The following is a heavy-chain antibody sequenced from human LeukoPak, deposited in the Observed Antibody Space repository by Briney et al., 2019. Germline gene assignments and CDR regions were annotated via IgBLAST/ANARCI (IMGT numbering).Heavy chain of an antibody. CDR1: GSSVSSSLYY. CDR3: ARRKDEVTATFDY. V-gene: IGHV4-39*01. D-gene: IGHD2-21*02. J-gene: IGHJ4*02. CDR2: IFSSGTT. Sequence: PSETLSLTCTVSGSSVSSSLYYWGWIRQPPGKGLEWIGNIFSSGTTYYNQSLESRVTISVDTSKNQFSLKVRGVTAADTAVYYCARRKDEVTATFDYWGQGILVTVSS.